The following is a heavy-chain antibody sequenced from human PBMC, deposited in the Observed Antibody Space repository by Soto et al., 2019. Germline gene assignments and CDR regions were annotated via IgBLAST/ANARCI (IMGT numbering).Heavy chain of an antibody. D-gene: IGHD5-12*01. CDR2: IDSRGNT. CDR1: GGSISRDY. J-gene: IGHJ3*02. CDR3: ARGRPRDGYNSGHRYLDI. V-gene: IGHV4-59*01. Sequence: SETLSLTCTVSGGSISRDYWRWIRQSPGKGLEWIGYIDSRGNTHYNPSRKSRVTISVDTSKTHFSLHLSSVTAADTAVCYCARGRPRDGYNSGHRYLDIWGQGTMVTV.